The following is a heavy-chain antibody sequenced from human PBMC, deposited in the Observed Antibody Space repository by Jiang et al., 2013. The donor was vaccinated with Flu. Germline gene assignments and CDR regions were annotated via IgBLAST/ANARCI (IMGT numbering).Heavy chain of an antibody. CDR2: AIPILGTI. V-gene: IGHV1-69*01. Sequence: SGAEVKKPGSSVKVSCKASGGTFGSSAISWVRQAPGQGLEWMGGAIPILGTIFYAQQFQGRLAISADGSTGTAYMELHSLRSEDTAVYFCAGISTGGYDSKFDSWGQGTLVTVSS. J-gene: IGHJ4*02. D-gene: IGHD5-12*01. CDR1: GGTFGSSA. CDR3: AGISTGGYDSKFDS.